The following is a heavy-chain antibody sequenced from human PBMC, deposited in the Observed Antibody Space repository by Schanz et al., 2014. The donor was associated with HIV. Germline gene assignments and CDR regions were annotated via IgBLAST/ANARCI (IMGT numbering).Heavy chain of an antibody. CDR1: GFTFSNYA. Sequence: VQVVESGGGLVQPGGSLRLSCVASGFTFSNYAMHWVRQAPGKGLEWEAVISYDGSNKYYADSVKGRFTISRDNSKNTLYLQMNSLRAEDTAVYYCAKASESIFGVEGLDFWGQGTLVIVSS. V-gene: IGHV3-30-3*01. D-gene: IGHD3-3*01. J-gene: IGHJ4*02. CDR3: AKASESIFGVEGLDF. CDR2: ISYDGSNK.